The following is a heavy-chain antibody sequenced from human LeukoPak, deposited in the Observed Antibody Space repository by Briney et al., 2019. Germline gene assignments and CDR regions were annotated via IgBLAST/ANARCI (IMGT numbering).Heavy chain of an antibody. CDR3: ARVRSSSWYIHYYYYMDV. V-gene: IGHV4-34*01. J-gene: IGHJ6*03. Sequence: PGGSLRLSCAASGFTFSSYGMHWVRQAPGKGLEWIGEINHSGSINYNPSLKSRVTISVDTSKNQFSLKLSSVTAADTAVYYCARVRSSSWYIHYYYYMDVWGKGTTVTVSS. CDR1: GFTFSSYG. D-gene: IGHD6-13*01. CDR2: INHSGSI.